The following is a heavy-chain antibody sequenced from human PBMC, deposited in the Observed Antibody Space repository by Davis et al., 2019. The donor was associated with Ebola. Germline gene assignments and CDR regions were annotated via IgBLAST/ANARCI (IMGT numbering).Heavy chain of an antibody. J-gene: IGHJ6*02. CDR3: ASESWQKRQDPVSYYYYYGMDV. Sequence: ASVKVSCKASGYTFTTYDINWVRQATGQGLEWMGWMNPNSGNTGFAQKFQGRVTMTRNTSISTAYMELSSLRSEDTAVYYCASESWQKRQDPVSYYYYYGMDVWGQGTAVTVSS. CDR1: GYTFTTYD. D-gene: IGHD1-26*01. CDR2: MNPNSGNT. V-gene: IGHV1-8*01.